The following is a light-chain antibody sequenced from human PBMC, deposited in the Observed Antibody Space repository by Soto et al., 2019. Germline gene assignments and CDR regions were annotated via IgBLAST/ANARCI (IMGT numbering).Light chain of an antibody. J-gene: IGKJ2*01. CDR3: HQYDNAPQT. Sequence: EIVLTQSPATLSLSPGEIATLSFSASQSVSSYLAWYQQKPGQAPRVLIYGASKRATGIPDRFSGSGSGTDFSLTISRLEPEDFAVYYCHQYDNAPQTYGQGTKVDIK. CDR2: GAS. V-gene: IGKV3-20*01. CDR1: QSVSSY.